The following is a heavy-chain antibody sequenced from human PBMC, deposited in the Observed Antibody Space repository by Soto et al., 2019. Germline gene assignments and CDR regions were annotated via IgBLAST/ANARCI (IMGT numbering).Heavy chain of an antibody. D-gene: IGHD2-2*01. V-gene: IGHV4-34*01. CDR1: GGSFSGYY. CDR2: INHSGST. CDR3: GRGGPLRYCSSTSCYRYYYGMDV. Sequence: SETLSLTCAVYGGSFSGYYWSWIRQPPGKGLEWIGEINHSGSTNYNPSLKSRVTISVDTSKNQFSLKLSSVTAADTAVYYCGRGGPLRYCSSTSCYRYYYGMDVWGQGTTVTVSS. J-gene: IGHJ6*02.